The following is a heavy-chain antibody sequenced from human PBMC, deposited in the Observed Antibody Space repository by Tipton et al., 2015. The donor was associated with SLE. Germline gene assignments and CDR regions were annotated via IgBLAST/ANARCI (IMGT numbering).Heavy chain of an antibody. CDR1: GGSISSSSYY. CDR3: ASGILTGNAAFDV. CDR2: INHSGST. J-gene: IGHJ3*01. D-gene: IGHD3-9*01. Sequence: LRLSCTVSGGSISSSSYYWSWIRQPPGKGLEWIGEINHSGSTNYNPSLKSRVTISVDTSKNQFSLKLRSVTAADTAVYYCASGILTGNAAFDVWGQGTMVSVSP. V-gene: IGHV4-39*07.